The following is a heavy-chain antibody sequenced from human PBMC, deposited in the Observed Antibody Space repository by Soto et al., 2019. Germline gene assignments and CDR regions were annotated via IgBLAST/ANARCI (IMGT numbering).Heavy chain of an antibody. J-gene: IGHJ5*02. CDR3: ARAQYSSSWRHWFDP. D-gene: IGHD6-13*01. Sequence: QVQLQESGPGLVKPSGTLSLTCAVSGGSISSSNWWSWVGSPPGRGWGWMGEIYHSGSTNYNPSLKSRVTISVDKSKNQFSLKLSSVTAADTAVYYCARAQYSSSWRHWFDPWGQGTLVTVSS. CDR2: IYHSGST. V-gene: IGHV4-4*02. CDR1: GGSISSSNW.